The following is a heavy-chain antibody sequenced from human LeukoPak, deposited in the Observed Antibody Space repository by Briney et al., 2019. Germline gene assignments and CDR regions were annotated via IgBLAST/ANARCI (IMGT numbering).Heavy chain of an antibody. Sequence: GGSLRLSCAASGFTFSSYWMHWVRQAPGKGLVWVSRINSDGSSTSYADSVKGRFTISRDNSKNTLYLQMSSLRAEDTAVYYCAKAPVVEGYYYGSGSSFYFDYWGQGTLVTVSS. J-gene: IGHJ4*02. D-gene: IGHD3-10*01. CDR3: AKAPVVEGYYYGSGSSFYFDY. CDR2: INSDGSST. V-gene: IGHV3-74*01. CDR1: GFTFSSYW.